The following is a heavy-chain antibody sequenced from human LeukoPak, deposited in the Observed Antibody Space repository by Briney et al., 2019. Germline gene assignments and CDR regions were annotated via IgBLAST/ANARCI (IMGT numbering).Heavy chain of an antibody. CDR1: EFTINSHW. V-gene: IGHV3-23*01. Sequence: GGSLRLSCVASEFTINSHWMHWVRQAPGKGLEWVSAISGSGGSTYYADSVKGRFTISRDNSKNTLYLQMNSLRAEDTAVYYCAKSGPGGSCCEIDYWGQGTLVTVSS. D-gene: IGHD2-15*01. J-gene: IGHJ4*02. CDR2: ISGSGGST. CDR3: AKSGPGGSCCEIDY.